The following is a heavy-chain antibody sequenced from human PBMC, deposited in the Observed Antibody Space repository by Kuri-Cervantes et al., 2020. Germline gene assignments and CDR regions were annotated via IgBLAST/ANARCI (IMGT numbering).Heavy chain of an antibody. CDR1: GFTFDDYA. D-gene: IGHD6-6*01. Sequence: SLKISCAASGFTFDDYAMHWVRQAPGKGLEWVSGISWNSGSIGYADSVKGRFTISRDNAKNSLYLQMNSLRAEDTALYYCAKSQQLGPFFYYYYMDVWGKGTSVTVSS. V-gene: IGHV3-9*01. CDR2: ISWNSGSI. CDR3: AKSQQLGPFFYYYYMDV. J-gene: IGHJ6*03.